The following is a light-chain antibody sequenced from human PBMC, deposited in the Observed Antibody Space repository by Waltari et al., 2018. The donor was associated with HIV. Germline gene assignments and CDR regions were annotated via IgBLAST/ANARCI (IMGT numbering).Light chain of an antibody. CDR3: QQYKSYSLT. CDR2: KTS. Sequence: DIQMNQSPSTLSASVGDRVIITCRSSQNVDNWLAWYQQRPGSAPKVLIYKTSTLQTGVPSRFSGSGSGTEFSLTISSLQPDDFATYYCQQYKSYSLTFGQGTRLEIK. V-gene: IGKV1-5*03. J-gene: IGKJ5*01. CDR1: QNVDNW.